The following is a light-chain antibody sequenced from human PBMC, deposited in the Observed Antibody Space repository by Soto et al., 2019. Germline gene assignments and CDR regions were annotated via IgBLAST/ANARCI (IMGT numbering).Light chain of an antibody. CDR2: GAS. J-gene: IGKJ5*01. CDR1: QSVSGN. Sequence: EVVMTQSPATLSVSPGERATLSCRASQSVSGNLAWYQQKPGQAPRLLIYGASTRATGIPDRISGSGSGTEFSLTINSPQSEDFAVYYCHQYNNWPRSFGQGKRLEIK. V-gene: IGKV3D-15*01. CDR3: HQYNNWPRS.